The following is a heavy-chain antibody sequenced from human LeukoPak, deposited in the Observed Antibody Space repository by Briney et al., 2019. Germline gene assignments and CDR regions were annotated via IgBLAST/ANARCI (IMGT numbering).Heavy chain of an antibody. CDR2: ISAYNGNT. Sequence: GASVKVSYKASGYTFTSYGISWVRQAPGQGLEWMGWISAYNGNTNYAQKLQGRVTMTTDTSTSTAYMELRSLRSDDTAVYYCARVPPIVMVLLTQKNYFDYWGQGTLVTVSS. V-gene: IGHV1-18*01. J-gene: IGHJ4*02. CDR3: ARVPPIVMVLLTQKNYFDY. D-gene: IGHD2-21*01. CDR1: GYTFTSYG.